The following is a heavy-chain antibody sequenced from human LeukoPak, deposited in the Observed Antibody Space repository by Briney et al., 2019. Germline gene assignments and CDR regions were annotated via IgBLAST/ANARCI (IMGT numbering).Heavy chain of an antibody. V-gene: IGHV3-64*01. Sequence: PGGSLRLSCAASGFTFSSYAMHWVRQAPGKGLEYVSAISSNGGSTYYANSVKGRFTISRDNSKNTQYLQMGSLRAEDMAVYYCARERRDSSGWYYFDYWGQGTLVTVSS. J-gene: IGHJ4*02. CDR2: ISSNGGST. D-gene: IGHD6-19*01. CDR1: GFTFSSYA. CDR3: ARERRDSSGWYYFDY.